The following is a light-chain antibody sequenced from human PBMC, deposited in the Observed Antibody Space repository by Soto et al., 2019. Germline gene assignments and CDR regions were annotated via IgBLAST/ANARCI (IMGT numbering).Light chain of an antibody. V-gene: IGKV4-1*01. J-gene: IGKJ1*01. CDR1: QSVLYSSNNKNY. CDR3: QQYFITPWT. Sequence: DIVMTQSPDSLAVSLGERATINCKSSQSVLYSSNNKNYLAWYQQKPGQPPKLLIYWASTRESGVPDRFSGSGSGTDLTLTISSLQAEDVAVYSCQQYFITPWTFGQGTKVEIK. CDR2: WAS.